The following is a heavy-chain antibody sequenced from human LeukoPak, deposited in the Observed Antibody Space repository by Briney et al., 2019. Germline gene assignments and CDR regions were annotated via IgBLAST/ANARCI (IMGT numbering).Heavy chain of an antibody. V-gene: IGHV3-21*01. CDR3: ARANLMVRGVMEGGPYYYGMDV. CDR2: ISSSSSYI. Sequence: NTGGSLRLSCAASGFTFSSYSMNWVRQAPGKGLEWVSSISSSSSYIYYADSVKGRFTISRDNAKNLLYLQMNSLSAEDTAVYYCARANLMVRGVMEGGPYYYGMDVWGQGTTVTVSS. J-gene: IGHJ6*02. D-gene: IGHD3-10*01. CDR1: GFTFSSYS.